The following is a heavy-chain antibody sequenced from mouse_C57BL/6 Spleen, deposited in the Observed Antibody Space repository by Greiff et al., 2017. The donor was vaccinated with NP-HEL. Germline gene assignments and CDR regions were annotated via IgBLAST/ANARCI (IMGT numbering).Heavy chain of an antibody. CDR2: ILPGSGST. V-gene: IGHV1-9*01. CDR1: GYTFTGYW. CDR3: ERMGAY. Sequence: VQLQQSGAELMKPGASVKLSCKATGYTFTGYWIEWVKQRPGHGLEWIGEILPGSGSTNYNEKFKGKATLTADTSSNTAYMQLSSLTPEDSAIYYCERMGAYWGQGTLVTVSA. J-gene: IGHJ3*01.